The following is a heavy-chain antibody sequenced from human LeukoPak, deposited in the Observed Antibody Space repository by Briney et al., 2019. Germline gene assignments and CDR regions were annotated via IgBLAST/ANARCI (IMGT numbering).Heavy chain of an antibody. CDR2: IYYSGST. Sequence: SETLSLTCTVSGGPISSYYWSWIRQPPGKGLEWIGYIYYSGSTNYNPSLKSRVTISVDTSKNQFSLKLSSVTAADTAVYYCARYSSSWYANDYWGQGTLVTVSS. V-gene: IGHV4-59*01. J-gene: IGHJ4*02. D-gene: IGHD6-13*01. CDR3: ARYSSSWYANDY. CDR1: GGPISSYY.